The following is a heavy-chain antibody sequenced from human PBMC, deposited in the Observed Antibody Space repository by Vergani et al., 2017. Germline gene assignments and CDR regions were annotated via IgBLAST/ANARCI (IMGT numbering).Heavy chain of an antibody. CDR1: GGSISSSSYY. Sequence: QLQLPESGPGLVKPSETLSHTCTVSGGSISSSSYYWGWIRQPPGKGLEWIGSIYYSGSTNYNPSLKSRVTISVDTSKNQFSLKLSSVTAADTAVYYCARWNIVATPAGGHYYYYMDVWGKGTTVTVSS. CDR3: ARWNIVATPAGGHYYYYMDV. J-gene: IGHJ6*03. V-gene: IGHV4-39*07. CDR2: IYYSGST. D-gene: IGHD5-12*01.